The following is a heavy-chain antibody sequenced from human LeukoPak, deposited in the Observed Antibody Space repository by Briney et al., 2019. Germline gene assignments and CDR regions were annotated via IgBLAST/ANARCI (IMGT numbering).Heavy chain of an antibody. CDR3: ARKAYGLDV. Sequence: GGSLRLSCAPSGFTFSSYWMSWVRQAPGKGLEWVANIKQDGSEKYYVDSVKGRFTISRDNAKNSLYLQMNSLRADGTAVYYGARKAYGLDVWGKGTTVTVSS. CDR2: IKQDGSEK. J-gene: IGHJ6*04. V-gene: IGHV3-7*03. CDR1: GFTFSSYW.